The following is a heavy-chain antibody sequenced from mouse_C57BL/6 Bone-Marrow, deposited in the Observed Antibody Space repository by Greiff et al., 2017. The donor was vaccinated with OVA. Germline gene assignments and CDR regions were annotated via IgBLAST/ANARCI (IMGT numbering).Heavy chain of an antibody. CDR3: ARRGYYEYFDV. CDR1: GYTFTSYW. V-gene: IGHV1-55*01. Sequence: QVQLQQPGAELVKPGASVKMSCKASGYTFTSYWITWVKQRPGQGLEWIGDIYPGSGSIDYNENFKSKATLTVDTSSSTAYTQLSSLTSEDSAVYYCARRGYYEYFDVWGSGTTVTVSS. D-gene: IGHD2-4*01. J-gene: IGHJ1*01. CDR2: IYPGSGSI.